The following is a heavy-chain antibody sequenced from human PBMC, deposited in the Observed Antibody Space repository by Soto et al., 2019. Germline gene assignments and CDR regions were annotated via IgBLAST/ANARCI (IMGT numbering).Heavy chain of an antibody. D-gene: IGHD3-22*01. CDR1: GGTFSSYA. Sequence: SVKVSCKASGGTFSSYASSWVRQAPGQGLEWMGGIIPIFGTANYAQKSQGRVTITADESTSTAYMELSSLRSEDTAVYYCARVPSVXYDSSGPYPHWFDPWGQATLVTVSS. CDR3: ARVPSVXYDSSGPYPHWFDP. CDR2: IIPIFGTA. V-gene: IGHV1-69*13. J-gene: IGHJ5*02.